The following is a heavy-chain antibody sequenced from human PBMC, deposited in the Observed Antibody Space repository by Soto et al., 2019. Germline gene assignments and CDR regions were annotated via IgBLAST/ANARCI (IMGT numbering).Heavy chain of an antibody. CDR3: FRGGVTSRAFDY. J-gene: IGHJ4*02. V-gene: IGHV5-51*01. CDR2: IFPDDSDT. Sequence: GESLKISCKASGYIIKNYWIGWVRQMPGQGLEWMGIIFPDDSDTRYSPSFQGHVTISVDKSISTAYVQWSSLKASDSAIYYCFRGGVTSRAFDYWGQGTLVTVSS. CDR1: GYIIKNYW. D-gene: IGHD3-16*01.